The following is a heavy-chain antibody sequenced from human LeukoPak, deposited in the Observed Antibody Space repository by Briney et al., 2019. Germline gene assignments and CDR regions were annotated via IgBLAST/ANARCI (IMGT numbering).Heavy chain of an antibody. J-gene: IGHJ5*02. CDR2: IRYDGSNK. CDR1: GFNFSSYG. V-gene: IGHV3-30*02. Sequence: GGSLRPSGAASGFNFSSYGMHWVRQAPGKGLEWVTFIRYDGSNKYYADSVKGRFTISRDNSKNTLYLQMNSLRAEDTAVYYCAKDLSPHIVVVTALNWFDPWGQGTLVTVSS. CDR3: AKDLSPHIVVVTALNWFDP. D-gene: IGHD2-21*02.